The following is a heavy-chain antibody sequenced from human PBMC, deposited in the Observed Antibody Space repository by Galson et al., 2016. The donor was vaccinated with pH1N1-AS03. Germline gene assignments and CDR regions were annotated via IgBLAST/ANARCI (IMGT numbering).Heavy chain of an antibody. J-gene: IGHJ6*02. Sequence: SLRLSCAASGFTFSMSYIHWVRQAPGKGLEWVSRISNDGRSVRYADFVKGRFAVSRVNAKNTVFLQMNSLRADDTAVYFCARRNPNPNFAIWYQHDYGMDVWGQGTTVTVSS. CDR2: ISNDGRSV. CDR1: GFTFSMSY. D-gene: IGHD2-2*01. CDR3: ARRNPNPNFAIWYQHDYGMDV. V-gene: IGHV3-74*01.